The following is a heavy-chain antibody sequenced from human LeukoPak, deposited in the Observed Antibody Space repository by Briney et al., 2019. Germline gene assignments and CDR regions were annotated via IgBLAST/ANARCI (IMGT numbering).Heavy chain of an antibody. V-gene: IGHV4-39*01. Sequence: SETLSLTCTVSGGSISSSDYYWGWIRQPPGKGLEWVASIYYRGTTHYNPSHQSRVTMSVDTSKNQFSLKLSSVTAADTAVYYCARVNTQGVPSPWGQGILVTVSS. CDR1: GGSISSSDYY. CDR3: ARVNTQGVPSP. D-gene: IGHD2-15*01. CDR2: IYYRGTT. J-gene: IGHJ5*02.